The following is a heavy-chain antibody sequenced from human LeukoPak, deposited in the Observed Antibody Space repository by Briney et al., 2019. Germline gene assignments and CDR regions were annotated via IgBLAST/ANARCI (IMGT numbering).Heavy chain of an antibody. Sequence: ASVKVSCKASGYTLTGYEMHWVRQAPGQGLEWMGWINPNSGGTNYAQKFQGRVTMTRDTSISTAYMELSRLRSDDTAVYYCARAGGVGYCSGGSCYAIDYWGQGTLVTVSS. CDR1: GYTLTGYE. J-gene: IGHJ4*02. V-gene: IGHV1-2*02. CDR3: ARAGGVGYCSGGSCYAIDY. CDR2: INPNSGGT. D-gene: IGHD2-15*01.